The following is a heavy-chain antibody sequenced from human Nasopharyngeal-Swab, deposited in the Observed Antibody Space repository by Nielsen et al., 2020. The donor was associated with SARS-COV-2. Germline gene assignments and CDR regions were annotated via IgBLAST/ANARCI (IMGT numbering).Heavy chain of an antibody. V-gene: IGHV3-30-3*01. CDR3: VRDSRKYCRNIDCYMGNWFDP. J-gene: IGHJ5*02. CDR1: GFTLSSYA. Sequence: GSLKISCAASGFTLSSYAMHWVRQAPGKGLEWVAVISHDETNKDYADSVKGRFSVSRDNSKNTVYLQMSSLRSEDTAIYYCVRDSRKYCRNIDCYMGNWFDPWGQGTLVTVSS. D-gene: IGHD2-21*02. CDR2: ISHDETNK.